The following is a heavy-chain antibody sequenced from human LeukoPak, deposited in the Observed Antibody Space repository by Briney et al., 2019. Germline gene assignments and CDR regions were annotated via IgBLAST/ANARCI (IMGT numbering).Heavy chain of an antibody. J-gene: IGHJ4*02. D-gene: IGHD1-26*01. CDR3: ARAFPSSGRPKWYFGY. CDR2: INPSGGST. Sequence: GASVKVSCKASGYTFTGYYMHWVRQAPGQGLEWMGIINPSGGSTSYAQKFQGRVTMTRDTSTSTVYMELSSLRSEDTAVYYCARAFPSSGRPKWYFGYWGQGTLVTVSS. V-gene: IGHV1-46*01. CDR1: GYTFTGYY.